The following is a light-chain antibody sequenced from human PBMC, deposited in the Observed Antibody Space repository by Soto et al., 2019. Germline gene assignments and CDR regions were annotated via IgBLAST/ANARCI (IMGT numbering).Light chain of an antibody. CDR2: SNN. CDR3: AAWDDILNGPGV. V-gene: IGLV1-44*01. J-gene: IGLJ1*01. CDR1: DSKIGSNS. Sequence: QSVLTQPPSASGTPGQRVTISCSGSDSKIGSNSVNWYQKVPGTAPKLLIYSNNQRPSGVPERFSGSRSGTSASLVISGLQSGDEADYYCAAWDDILNGPGVFGTGTKVTVL.